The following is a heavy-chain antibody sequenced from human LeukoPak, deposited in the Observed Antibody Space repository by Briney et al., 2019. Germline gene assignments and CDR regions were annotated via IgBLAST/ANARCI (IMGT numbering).Heavy chain of an antibody. D-gene: IGHD3-10*01. J-gene: IGHJ4*02. CDR3: ARHRESITMVRGALIFDFDY. CDR2: IYYSGST. Sequence: SETLSLTCTVSGGSISSSNYYWGWIRQPPGKGLEWIGSIYYSGSTYYNPSLKSRVTISVDTSKSQFSLKLSSVPAADTAVYYCARHRESITMVRGALIFDFDYWGQGTLVTVSS. CDR1: GGSISSSNYY. V-gene: IGHV4-39*01.